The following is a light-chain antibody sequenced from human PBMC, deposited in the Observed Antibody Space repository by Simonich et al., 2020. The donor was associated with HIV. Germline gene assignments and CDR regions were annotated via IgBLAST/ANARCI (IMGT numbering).Light chain of an antibody. CDR3: SSYTSSSTGV. Sequence: QYALTQPASVSGSPGQSITISCTGTSSDIGGYNYVSGYQQHPGKAPKIMIYDVSKRPSGVSNRFSGAKSGNTASLTSSGLQAEDEADYYCSSYTSSSTGVFGGGTKLTVL. CDR2: DVS. J-gene: IGLJ3*02. CDR1: SSDIGGYNY. V-gene: IGLV2-14*01.